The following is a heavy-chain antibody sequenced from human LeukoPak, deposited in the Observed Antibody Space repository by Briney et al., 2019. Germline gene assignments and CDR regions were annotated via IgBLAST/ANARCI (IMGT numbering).Heavy chain of an antibody. D-gene: IGHD5-12*01. CDR2: INPSGGST. J-gene: IGHJ4*02. CDR1: GYSFTSYY. V-gene: IGHV1-46*01. CDR3: ARDRGYSGYDLNY. Sequence: ASVKVSCKASGYSFTSYYIHWVRQAPGQGFEWMGIINPSGGSTTYAQKFQGRVTMTRDTSTSTVYMELSSLRSEGTAVYFCARDRGYSGYDLNYWGQGTLVTVSS.